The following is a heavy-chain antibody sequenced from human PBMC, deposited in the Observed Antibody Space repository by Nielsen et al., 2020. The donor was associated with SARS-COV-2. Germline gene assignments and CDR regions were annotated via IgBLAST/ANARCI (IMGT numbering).Heavy chain of an antibody. V-gene: IGHV3-53*01. CDR2: IYSGGST. D-gene: IGHD6-19*01. J-gene: IGHJ4*01. Sequence: GGSLRLSCAASGFTVSGNYMSWVRQAPGKGLEWVSVIYSGGSTYYADSVKGRFIISRDNSKNTLYLQMNSLRDEDTAVYYCARAVRDSSGWYQSKYFFDYWGHGTLVTVSS. CDR3: ARAVRDSSGWYQSKYFFDY. CDR1: GFTVSGNY.